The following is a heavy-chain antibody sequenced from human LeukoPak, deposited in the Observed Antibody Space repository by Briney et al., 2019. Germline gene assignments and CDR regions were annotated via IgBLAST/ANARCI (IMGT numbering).Heavy chain of an antibody. J-gene: IGHJ4*02. Sequence: GESLKISCKGSGYSFTSYWIGWARQMPGKGLEWMGIIYPGDSDTRYSPSFQGQVTISADKSISTAYLQWSSLKASDTAMYYCWSSGYYGSGRSGYFDYWGQGTLVTVSS. CDR2: IYPGDSDT. CDR3: WSSGYYGSGRSGYFDY. CDR1: GYSFTSYW. D-gene: IGHD3-10*01. V-gene: IGHV5-51*01.